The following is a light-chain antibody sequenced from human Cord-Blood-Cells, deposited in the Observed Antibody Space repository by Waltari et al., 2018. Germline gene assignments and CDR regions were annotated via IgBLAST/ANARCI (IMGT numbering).Light chain of an antibody. Sequence: QSALTQPASVSGSPGQSITISCTGTSSDVGGYNYVSWYQQHPGKAPKPIIYNVSKRPSGFSNLFSASKSDNTASLTTSGLQAEDEADYYCSSYTSSSTLVFGGGTKLTVL. J-gene: IGLJ2*01. CDR1: SSDVGGYNY. CDR2: NVS. V-gene: IGLV2-14*01. CDR3: SSYTSSSTLV.